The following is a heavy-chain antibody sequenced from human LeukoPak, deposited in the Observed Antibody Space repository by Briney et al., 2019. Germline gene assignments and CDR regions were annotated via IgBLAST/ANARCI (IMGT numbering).Heavy chain of an antibody. CDR2: MKPDGSEI. Sequence: PGGSLRLSCAASGFTFTTYWMSWVRQAPGKGLEWVANMKPDGSEIFYVDSVKGRFTISRDNAKNSLYLQMNSLRAEDTAVYYCARDRSTDFWSGYYTNYFDYWGQGTLVTVSS. CDR3: ARDRSTDFWSGYYTNYFDY. J-gene: IGHJ4*02. CDR1: GFTFTTYW. D-gene: IGHD3-3*01. V-gene: IGHV3-7*01.